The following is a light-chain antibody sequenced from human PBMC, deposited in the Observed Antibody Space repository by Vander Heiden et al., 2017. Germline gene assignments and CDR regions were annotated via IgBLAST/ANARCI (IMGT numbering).Light chain of an antibody. CDR1: QSNSNY. Sequence: DLQMPQFPSSLSASVRDGVTLTCRASQSNSNYLNWYQQKPGQAPKLLIYGASSLQSGVPSRFSGSGSGTDFTLTISSLQPEDFATYYCQQYYNTPYTFGQGTELEIK. CDR3: QQYYNTPYT. J-gene: IGKJ2*01. V-gene: IGKV1-39*01. CDR2: GAS.